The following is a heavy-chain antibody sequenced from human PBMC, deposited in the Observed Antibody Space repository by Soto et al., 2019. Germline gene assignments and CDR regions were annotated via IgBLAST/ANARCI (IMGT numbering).Heavy chain of an antibody. Sequence: QITLKESGPPLVKPTQTLTLTCTFSGFSLSTSGVGVGWIRQPPGKALEWLALIYWNDDKRYSPSLKSRLTITKDTSKNQVVLTMTNMDPVDTATYYCAHRGVDSSGYPNWFDPWGQGTLVTVSS. V-gene: IGHV2-5*01. J-gene: IGHJ5*02. CDR3: AHRGVDSSGYPNWFDP. CDR2: IYWNDDK. CDR1: GFSLSTSGVG. D-gene: IGHD3-22*01.